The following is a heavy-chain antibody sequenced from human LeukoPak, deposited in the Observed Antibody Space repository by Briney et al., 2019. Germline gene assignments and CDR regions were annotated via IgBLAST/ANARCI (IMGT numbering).Heavy chain of an antibody. V-gene: IGHV3-7*01. CDR3: ARGSGGYGDNFDY. Sequence: GGSLRLSCAASGFTFSSYWITWVRQAPGKGLEGVANIRQDGSEKYYVDSVKGRFTISRDNAKKSLYLQMNSLRAEDTAVYYCARGSGGYGDNFDYWGQGTLVTVSS. CDR1: GFTFSSYW. CDR2: IRQDGSEK. D-gene: IGHD3-22*01. J-gene: IGHJ4*02.